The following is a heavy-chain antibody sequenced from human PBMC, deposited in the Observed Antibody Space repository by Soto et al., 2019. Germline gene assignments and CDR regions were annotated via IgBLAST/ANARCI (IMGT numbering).Heavy chain of an antibody. D-gene: IGHD4-4*01. Sequence: ETLSLTCAVYGGSFSGYYWSWIRQPPGKGLEWIGEINHSGSTNYNPSLKSRVTISVDTSKNQFSLKLSSVTAADTAVYYCASGDYNAGGSYYYYYYGMDVWGQGTTVTVSS. J-gene: IGHJ6*02. CDR3: ASGDYNAGGSYYYYYYGMDV. V-gene: IGHV4-34*01. CDR2: INHSGST. CDR1: GGSFSGYY.